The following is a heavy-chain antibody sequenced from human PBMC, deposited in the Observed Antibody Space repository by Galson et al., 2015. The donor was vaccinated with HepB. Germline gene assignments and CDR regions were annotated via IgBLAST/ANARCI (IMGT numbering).Heavy chain of an antibody. D-gene: IGHD2-2*01. V-gene: IGHV4-39*01. CDR2: FYYTGNT. CDR3: ARNESESKTYAADN. Sequence: ETLSLTCTVSGGSISSSSYYWGWLRQPPGKGLEWIGSFYYTGNTHYNPSPKSRVTISGDTSKNQFSLKLNSVTAADTAVYYCARNESESKTYAADNWGQGTLVTVSS. CDR1: GGSISSSSYY. J-gene: IGHJ4*02.